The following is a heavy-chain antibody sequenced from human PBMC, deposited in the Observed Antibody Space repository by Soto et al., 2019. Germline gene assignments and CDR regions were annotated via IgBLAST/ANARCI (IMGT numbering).Heavy chain of an antibody. CDR2: MNPLNGDT. CDR1: GYTFTTYS. V-gene: IGHV1-3*01. J-gene: IGHJ3*02. Sequence: QVQLVQSGAEVKKPGASVKVSCKASGYTFTTYSMHWVRQAPGQRHEWMGWMNPLNGDTKYSQRFQGRLTIIRDTSASTAYMELSSLRSEDTAIYYCARGNSGAFDIWGQGTMVTGSS. D-gene: IGHD6-19*01. CDR3: ARGNSGAFDI.